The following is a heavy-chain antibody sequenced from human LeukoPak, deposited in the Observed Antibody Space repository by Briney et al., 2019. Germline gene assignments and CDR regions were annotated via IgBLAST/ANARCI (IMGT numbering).Heavy chain of an antibody. CDR2: IIPIFGTA. J-gene: IGHJ5*02. CDR3: AREDIVVVLAASNWFDP. D-gene: IGHD2-2*01. V-gene: IGHV1-69*13. CDR1: GGTFSSYA. Sequence: SVKVSCRASGGTFSSYAICWVRRAPGQGLEWMGGIIPIFGTANYAQKFQGRVTITADESTSTAYMELSSLRSEDTAVYYCAREDIVVVLAASNWFDPWGQGTLVTVSS.